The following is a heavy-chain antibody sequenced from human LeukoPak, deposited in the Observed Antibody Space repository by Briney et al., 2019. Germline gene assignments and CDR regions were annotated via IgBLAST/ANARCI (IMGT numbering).Heavy chain of an antibody. J-gene: IGHJ4*02. CDR1: GFNFNNYW. Sequence: PGGSLRLSCAASGFNFNNYWMSWLRQAPGKGLEWVSVIYSGGSTYYADSVKGRFTISRDNSKNTLYLHMNSLRAENTAVYYCARDGGDYGDYTASGAQGTLATVSS. D-gene: IGHD4-17*01. CDR3: ARDGGDYGDYTAS. V-gene: IGHV3-53*01. CDR2: IYSGGST.